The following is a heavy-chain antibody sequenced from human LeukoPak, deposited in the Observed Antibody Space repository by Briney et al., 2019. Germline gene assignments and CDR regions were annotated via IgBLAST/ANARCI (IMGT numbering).Heavy chain of an antibody. V-gene: IGHV4-59*12. CDR1: GDSISSYY. D-gene: IGHD3-16*01. Sequence: SETLSLTCTVSGDSISSYYWSWIRQSPGKGLEWIGWIHYSGRTNYKSSLKSRVTISIDTSKNQFFLSLTSVTAADTAVYYCARDPQNWGYYFDYWGQGTLVTVSS. CDR3: ARDPQNWGYYFDY. CDR2: IHYSGRT. J-gene: IGHJ4*02.